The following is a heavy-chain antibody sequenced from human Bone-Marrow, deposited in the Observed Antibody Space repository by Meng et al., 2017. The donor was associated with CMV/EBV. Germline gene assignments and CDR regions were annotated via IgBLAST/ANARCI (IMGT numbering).Heavy chain of an antibody. Sequence: ASVKVSCKASGYTFTGYYMHWVRQAPGQGLEWMGWINPNSGGTNYAQKFQGRVTMTRDTSISTAYMELSRLRSDDTAVYYCAKNLGFGGGVVIVFGMDVWGQGTTVTVSS. CDR2: INPNSGGT. CDR1: GYTFTGYY. CDR3: AKNLGFGGGVVIVFGMDV. D-gene: IGHD3-3*01. V-gene: IGHV1-2*02. J-gene: IGHJ6*02.